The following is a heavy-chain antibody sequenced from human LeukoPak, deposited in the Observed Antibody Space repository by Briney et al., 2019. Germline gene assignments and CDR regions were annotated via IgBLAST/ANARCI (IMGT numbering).Heavy chain of an antibody. D-gene: IGHD3-22*01. CDR1: GGSISSYY. Sequence: PSETLSLTCTVSGGSISSYYWSWIRQPAGKGLEWIGRIYTSGSTNYNPSLKSRVTMSVDTSKNQFSLKLSSVTAADTAVYYCAVYYYDSSGYYGPFDYWGQGTLVTVSS. CDR2: IYTSGST. V-gene: IGHV4-4*07. J-gene: IGHJ4*02. CDR3: AVYYYDSSGYYGPFDY.